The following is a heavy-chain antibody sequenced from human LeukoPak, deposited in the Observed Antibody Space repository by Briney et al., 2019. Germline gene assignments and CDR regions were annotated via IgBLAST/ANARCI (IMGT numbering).Heavy chain of an antibody. CDR3: ARDRRFRSSTSTYYYYYGMDV. CDR1: GFTVSSNY. J-gene: IGHJ6*02. D-gene: IGHD2-2*01. Sequence: QAGGSLRLSCAASGFTVSSNYMSWVRQAPGKGLEWVSVIYSGGSTYYADSVKGRFTISRDNSKNTLYLQMNSLRAEDTAVYYCARDRRFRSSTSTYYYYYGMDVWGQGTTVTVSS. CDR2: IYSGGST. V-gene: IGHV3-53*01.